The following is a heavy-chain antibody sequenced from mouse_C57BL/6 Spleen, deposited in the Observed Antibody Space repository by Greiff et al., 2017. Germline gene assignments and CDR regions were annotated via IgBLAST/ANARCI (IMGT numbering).Heavy chain of an antibody. J-gene: IGHJ4*01. CDR3: ASVRPYYAMDY. CDR1: GYTFTSYW. Sequence: QVQLKQPGAELVKPGASVKLSCKASGYTFTSYWMQWVKQRPGQGLEWIGEIDPSDSYNNSNPKFKGKATLTVDTSSRTAYMQLNSLTSEDSAVYYCASVRPYYAMDYWGQGTSVTVSS. CDR2: IDPSDSYN. V-gene: IGHV1-50*01. D-gene: IGHD2-14*01.